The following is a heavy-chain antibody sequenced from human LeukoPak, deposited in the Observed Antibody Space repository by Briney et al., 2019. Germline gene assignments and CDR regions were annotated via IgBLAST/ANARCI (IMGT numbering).Heavy chain of an antibody. CDR3: ATQFYTITIFGVVTLYYFDY. D-gene: IGHD3-3*01. CDR1: GGSMNYYY. CDR2: IYDSVST. V-gene: IGHV4-59*08. J-gene: IGHJ4*02. Sequence: PSETLSLTCTVSGGSMNYYYWSWILQPPGKGLEWIGYIYDSVSTSYNPSLKSRVTISVDTSKNQFSLKLSSVTAADTAVYYCATQFYTITIFGVVTLYYFDYWGQGTLVTVSS.